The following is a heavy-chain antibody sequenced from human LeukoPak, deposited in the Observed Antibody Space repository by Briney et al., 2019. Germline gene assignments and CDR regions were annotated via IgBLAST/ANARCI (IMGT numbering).Heavy chain of an antibody. J-gene: IGHJ6*02. V-gene: IGHV1-8*01. CDR1: GYTFTSYD. CDR3: ARLYYDFWSGYYDTYYYYVMDG. D-gene: IGHD3-3*01. Sequence: ASVKVSCKASGYTFTSYDINWVRQATGQGLEWMGWMNPNSGNTGYAQKFQGRVTMTRNTSISTPYMELSSRRSEDTAVYYCARLYYDFWSGYYDTYYYYVMDGCVQVTTV. CDR2: MNPNSGNT.